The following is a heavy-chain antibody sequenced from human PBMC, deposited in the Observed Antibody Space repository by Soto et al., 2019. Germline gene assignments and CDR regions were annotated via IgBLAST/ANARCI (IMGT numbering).Heavy chain of an antibody. J-gene: IGHJ4*02. CDR3: ARAFGGYVFDY. CDR1: GGSFSGYY. Sequence: QVQLQQWGAGLLKPSETLSLTCAVYGGSFSGYYWSWIRQPPGKGLEWIGEINHSGSTNYNPSLKRRVTISVDTSKNQFSLKLSSVTAADTAVYYCARAFGGYVFDYWGQGTLVTVSS. D-gene: IGHD5-12*01. CDR2: INHSGST. V-gene: IGHV4-34*01.